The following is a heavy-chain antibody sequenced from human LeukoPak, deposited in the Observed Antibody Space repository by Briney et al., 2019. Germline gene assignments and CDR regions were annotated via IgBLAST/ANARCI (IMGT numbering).Heavy chain of an antibody. J-gene: IGHJ4*02. V-gene: IGHV4-4*07. D-gene: IGHD2-8*01. CDR3: TRARNGGMFDY. Sequence: SEPLSLPCTVSGGFMSFYYWPWIRQPAGKGLVWIARSHPSGIANYNPSLNSRATLSVDTSKSQFSLMESSVTAADTAEYYCTRARNGGMFDYWGQGILVTVSS. CDR2: SHPSGIA. CDR1: GGFMSFYY.